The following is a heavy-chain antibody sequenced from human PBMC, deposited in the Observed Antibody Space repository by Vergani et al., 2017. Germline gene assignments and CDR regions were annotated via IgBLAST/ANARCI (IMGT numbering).Heavy chain of an antibody. CDR1: GYTFTSYG. CDR3: ARVGAEREHDYRISYGMDV. CDR2: TSAYNVNT. Sequence: QVQLVQSGAEVKKPGASVKVSCKASGYTFTSYGISWVRQAPGQGLEWMGWTSAYNVNTNYAQKLQGRVTMTTDTSTSTAYMELRSLRSDDTAVYYCARVGAEREHDYRISYGMDVWGQGTTVTVSS. V-gene: IGHV1-18*01. D-gene: IGHD4-11*01. J-gene: IGHJ6*02.